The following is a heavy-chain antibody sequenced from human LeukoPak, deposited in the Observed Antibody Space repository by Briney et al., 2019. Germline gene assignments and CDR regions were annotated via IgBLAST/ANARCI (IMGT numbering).Heavy chain of an antibody. CDR2: ISYDGSNK. V-gene: IGHV3-30-3*01. Sequence: GGSLRLSCAASGFIFSNSAMHWVRQAPGKGLEWVAVISYDGSNKYYADSVKGRFTISRDNSKNTLYLQMNSLRAEDTAVYYCAREIQWGQGTLVTVSS. J-gene: IGHJ4*02. CDR3: AREIQ. CDR1: GFIFSNSA.